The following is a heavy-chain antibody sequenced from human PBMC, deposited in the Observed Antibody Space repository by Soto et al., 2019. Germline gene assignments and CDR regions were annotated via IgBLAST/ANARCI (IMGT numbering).Heavy chain of an antibody. Sequence: ASVKVSCKASGYTFSSYGINWVRQAPGQGLEWVGWVSVYNGDTNYAQNFQGRVTMTTDTSTSTAYMEVGSLRSDDTAVYYCARTCRSGGNCYQDPCGEGTLVTVSS. CDR2: VSVYNGDT. V-gene: IGHV1-18*01. D-gene: IGHD2-15*01. CDR3: ARTCRSGGNCYQDP. J-gene: IGHJ5*02. CDR1: GYTFSSYG.